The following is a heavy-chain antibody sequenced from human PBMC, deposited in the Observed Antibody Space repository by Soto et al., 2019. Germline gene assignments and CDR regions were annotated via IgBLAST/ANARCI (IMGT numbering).Heavy chain of an antibody. Sequence: SVKVSCKASGGTFSSYAISWVRQAPGQGLEWMGGIIPIFGTANYAQKFQGRVTITADESTSTAYMELSSLRSEDTAVYYCARDKDIVLVPAAAKYTWFDPWG. J-gene: IGHJ5*02. V-gene: IGHV1-69*13. D-gene: IGHD2-2*01. CDR3: ARDKDIVLVPAAAKYTWFDP. CDR2: IIPIFGTA. CDR1: GGTFSSYA.